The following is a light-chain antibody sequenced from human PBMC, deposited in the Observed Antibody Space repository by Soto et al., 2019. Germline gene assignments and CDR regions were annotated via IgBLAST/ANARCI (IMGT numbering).Light chain of an antibody. CDR1: QTVNTW. J-gene: IGKJ1*01. CDR3: QQYDSYFSGP. Sequence: DIQMTQSPSTLSASVGDRVTITCRASQTVNTWLAWYQQKPGKAPKVLIFDTSSLKTGVPSRLSGSGYGTEFTLNISNLQADDFTTYYCQQYDSYFSGPFGQGPKVEIK. CDR2: DTS. V-gene: IGKV1-5*01.